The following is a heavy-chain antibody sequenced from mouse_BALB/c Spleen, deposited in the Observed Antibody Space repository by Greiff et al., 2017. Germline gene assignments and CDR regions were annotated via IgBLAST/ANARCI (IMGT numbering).Heavy chain of an antibody. V-gene: IGHV1-14*01. CDR2: INPYNDGT. D-gene: IGHD2-4*01. CDR1: GYTFTSYV. J-gene: IGHJ3*01. CDR3: AREMITTGTWFAY. Sequence: EVQLQQSGPELVKPGASVKMSCKASGYTFTSYVMHWVKQKPGQGLEWIGYINPYNDGTKYNEKFKGKATLTSDKSSSTAYMELSSLTSEDSAVYYCAREMITTGTWFAYWGQGTLVTVSA.